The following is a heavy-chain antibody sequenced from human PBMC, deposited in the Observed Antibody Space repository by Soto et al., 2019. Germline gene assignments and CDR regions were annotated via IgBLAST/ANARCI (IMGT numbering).Heavy chain of an antibody. CDR1: GNSIIRSNYY. Sequence: SETLSLTCTVSGNSIIRSNYYWAWIRPSPGKGLEWIGNMYYSGSTYYNLSLKSRVTISVGTSKNQFSLKLTSVSASDTAVYYCAREKITGLFDYGGQGTMVTV. CDR2: MYYSGST. D-gene: IGHD2-8*02. V-gene: IGHV4-39*07. J-gene: IGHJ4*02. CDR3: AREKITGLFDY.